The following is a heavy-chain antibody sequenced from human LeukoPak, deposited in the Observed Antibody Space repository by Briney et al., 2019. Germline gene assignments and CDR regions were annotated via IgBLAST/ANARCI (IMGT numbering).Heavy chain of an antibody. V-gene: IGHV4-38-2*02. CDR1: GYSISSGYY. J-gene: IGHJ4*02. Sequence: PSETLSLTRTVSGYSISSGYYRGWIRQPPGKGLEWIGSIYHSGSTYYNPSLKSRVTISVDTSKNQFSLKLSSVTAADTAVYYCARDLGLVVVPAAIDYWGQGTLVTVSS. D-gene: IGHD2-2*01. CDR2: IYHSGST. CDR3: ARDLGLVVVPAAIDY.